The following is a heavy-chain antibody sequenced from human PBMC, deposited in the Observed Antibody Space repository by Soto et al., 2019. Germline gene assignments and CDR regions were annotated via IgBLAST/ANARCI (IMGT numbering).Heavy chain of an antibody. J-gene: IGHJ4*02. CDR1: GFRFRDYW. Sequence: EVQLVESGGGLVQPGGSLRLSCAASGFRFRDYWMYWVRQPPGKGLEWVANIKQDGSEKYYVDSVKGRFTISRDNARNSLFRQMDSLRAEDTAVYFCARVTTMGGYWGQGTLVTVPS. D-gene: IGHD4-17*01. CDR3: ARVTTMGGY. CDR2: IKQDGSEK. V-gene: IGHV3-7*01.